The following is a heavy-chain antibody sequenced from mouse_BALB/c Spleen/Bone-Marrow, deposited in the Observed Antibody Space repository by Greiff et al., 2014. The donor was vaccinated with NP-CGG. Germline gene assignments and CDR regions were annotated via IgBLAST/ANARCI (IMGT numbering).Heavy chain of an antibody. Sequence: VKLQESGAELVRPGALVKLSCEASGYSFTSYWMNWVKQRPGQGLEWIGMIHPSGSETRLNQNFKDKATLTVDKSSSTAYMQLSSPTSEDSAVYYCARSRGEGYWGQGTLVTVSA. V-gene: IGHV1-61*01. CDR1: GYSFTSYW. CDR3: ARSRGEGY. CDR2: IHPSGSET. J-gene: IGHJ3*01.